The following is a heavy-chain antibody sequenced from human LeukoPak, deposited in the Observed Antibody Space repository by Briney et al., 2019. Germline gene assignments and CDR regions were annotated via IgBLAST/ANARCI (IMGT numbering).Heavy chain of an antibody. D-gene: IGHD3-22*01. CDR3: ARVRYSDSSVLTRKRSYYFDY. CDR2: ISTSGST. CDR1: GGYISRYY. V-gene: IGHV4-4*07. Sequence: KTSETLSLTCSVSGGYISRYYWSWIRQPAGKGLESIGHISTSGSTNYNPSLKSRVTMSVDTSKNQFSLKLSSVTAADTAVYYCARVRYSDSSVLTRKRSYYFDYWGQGTLVTVSS. J-gene: IGHJ4*02.